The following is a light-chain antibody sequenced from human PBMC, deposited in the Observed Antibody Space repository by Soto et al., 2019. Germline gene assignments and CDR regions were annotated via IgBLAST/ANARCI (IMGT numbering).Light chain of an antibody. J-gene: IGKJ1*01. CDR1: QSVSGN. V-gene: IGKV3-15*01. Sequence: EIVMAQSPATLSVSPGERATLSCRASQSVSGNLAWYQQKPGQAPRLLIYGASTRATGIPARFSGSGSGTEFTLNISSLQSEDFAVYYCQQYNNWPPAFGQGTKVEIK. CDR3: QQYNNWPPA. CDR2: GAS.